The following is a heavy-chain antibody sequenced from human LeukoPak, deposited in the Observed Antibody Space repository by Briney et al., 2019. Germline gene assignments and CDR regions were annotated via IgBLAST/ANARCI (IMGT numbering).Heavy chain of an antibody. CDR1: ELTFSSYA. V-gene: IGHV3-30-3*01. J-gene: IGHJ4*02. D-gene: IGHD4-11*01. CDR3: AKDPPSPDPYSNYLFDY. Sequence: GGSLRLSCAASELTFSSYAMHWVRQAPGKGLEWVAVISYDGSNKYYADSVKGRFTISRDNSKNTLYLQMNSLRGEDTAVYYCAKDPPSPDPYSNYLFDYWGQGTLVTVSS. CDR2: ISYDGSNK.